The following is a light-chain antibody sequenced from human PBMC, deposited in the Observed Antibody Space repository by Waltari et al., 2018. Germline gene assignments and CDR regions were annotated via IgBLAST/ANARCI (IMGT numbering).Light chain of an antibody. Sequence: NFMLTQPHSVSESPGTTVTISCTRNSGDIVGDYVQWYQQRPGSAPTTVIYEDDQRPSGVPDRFSGSIDTSNSASLTISRLRTEDEADYYCQSYDNNIVLFGGGTKLTVL. CDR1: SGDIVGDY. J-gene: IGLJ2*01. V-gene: IGLV6-57*03. CDR3: QSYDNNIVL. CDR2: EDD.